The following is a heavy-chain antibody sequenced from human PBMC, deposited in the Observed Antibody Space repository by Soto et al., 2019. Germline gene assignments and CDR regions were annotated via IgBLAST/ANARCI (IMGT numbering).Heavy chain of an antibody. CDR2: ISNSGSTI. V-gene: IGHV3-48*03. CDR3: ARDGIAARPYYYYGMDV. D-gene: IGHD6-6*01. CDR1: GFTFSSYE. J-gene: IGHJ6*02. Sequence: GGSLRLSCAASGFTFSSYEMNWVRQAPGKGLEWVSYISNSGSTIYYADSVKGRFTISRDNAKNSLYLQMNSLRAEDTAVYYCARDGIAARPYYYYGMDVWGQGTTVTVPS.